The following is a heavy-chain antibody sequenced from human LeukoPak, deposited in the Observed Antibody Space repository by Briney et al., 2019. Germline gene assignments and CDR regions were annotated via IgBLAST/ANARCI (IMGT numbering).Heavy chain of an antibody. CDR2: IIPIFGTA. V-gene: IGHV1-69*06. CDR1: GGTFSSYA. D-gene: IGHD1-26*01. Sequence: GASVKVSCKASGGTFSSYAISWVRQAPGQRLEWMGGIIPIFGTANYAQKFQGRVTITADKSTSTAYMELSSLRSEDTAVYYCAREGASGSYPDYWGQGTLVTVSS. J-gene: IGHJ4*02. CDR3: AREGASGSYPDY.